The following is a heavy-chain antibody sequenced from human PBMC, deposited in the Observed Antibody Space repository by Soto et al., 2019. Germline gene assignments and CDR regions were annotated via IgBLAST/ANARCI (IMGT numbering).Heavy chain of an antibody. CDR1: GGSFSDFH. CDR3: ARTHYSMDV. V-gene: IGHV4-34*01. CDR2: IHHRGNT. Sequence: QVQLQQWGAGLLKPSETLSLTCAVYGGSFSDFHWSWIRQPPGKGLEWIGEIHHRGNTNYNPALRSRVTMSVDTSQNQFSLKVTSVTASDTAVYYCARTHYSMDVWGKGTTVTVSS. J-gene: IGHJ6*03.